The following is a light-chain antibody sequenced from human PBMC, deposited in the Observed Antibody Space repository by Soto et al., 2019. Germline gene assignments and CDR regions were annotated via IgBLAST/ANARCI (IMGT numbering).Light chain of an antibody. Sequence: AIQLTQSPSSLSASVGDRVTITCRASQGISSDLAWYQQKPGKAPKLLIYDASSLASGVPTRFSGSGSGTDFTLTISSLQPEDFATYCCQQFDNYPITFGQGTRLEIK. CDR1: QGISSD. CDR3: QQFDNYPIT. CDR2: DAS. V-gene: IGKV1D-13*01. J-gene: IGKJ5*01.